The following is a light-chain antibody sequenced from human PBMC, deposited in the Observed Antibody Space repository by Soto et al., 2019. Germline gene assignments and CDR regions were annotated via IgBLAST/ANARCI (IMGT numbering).Light chain of an antibody. CDR2: RAS. Sequence: DIQMTQSPSTLSASVGARVTITCRASQDIGTWLAWYQQKPEKAPKVLIYRASHLESGVPSRFSASGSGTEFSLTINSLQADDFATYYCQQYHIYSWTFGQGTKVDIK. CDR1: QDIGTW. CDR3: QQYHIYSWT. J-gene: IGKJ1*01. V-gene: IGKV1-5*03.